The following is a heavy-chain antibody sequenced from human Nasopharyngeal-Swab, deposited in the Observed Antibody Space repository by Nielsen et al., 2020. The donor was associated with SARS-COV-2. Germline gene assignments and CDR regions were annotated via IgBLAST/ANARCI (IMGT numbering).Heavy chain of an antibody. J-gene: IGHJ4*02. CDR2: ISGSGGSP. CDR3: AKVPSTVTTLPPDY. Sequence: GESLKISCAASGFTFSSYAMSWVRQAPGKGLEWVSAISGSGGSPYYADSVKGRFTISRDNSKNTLYLQMNSLRAEDTAVYYCAKVPSTVTTLPPDYWGQGTLVTVSS. D-gene: IGHD4-11*01. CDR1: GFTFSSYA. V-gene: IGHV3-23*01.